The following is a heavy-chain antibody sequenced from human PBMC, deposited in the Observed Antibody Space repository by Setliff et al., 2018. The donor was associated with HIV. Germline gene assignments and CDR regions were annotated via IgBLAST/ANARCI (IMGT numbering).Heavy chain of an antibody. Sequence: GGSLRLSCAASGFTFSSYAMHWVRQAPGKGLEWVAVISYDGSNKYYADSVKGRFTISRDNAKNTLYLQMNSLRAEDTAVYYCASANYYDSSGPYGSFDAFDIWGQGTMVTVSS. CDR2: ISYDGSNK. V-gene: IGHV3-30-3*01. D-gene: IGHD3-22*01. CDR1: GFTFSSYA. CDR3: ASANYYDSSGPYGSFDAFDI. J-gene: IGHJ3*02.